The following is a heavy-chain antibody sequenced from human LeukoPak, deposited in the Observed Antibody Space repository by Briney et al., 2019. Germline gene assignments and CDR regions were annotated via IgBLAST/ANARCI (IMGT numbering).Heavy chain of an antibody. V-gene: IGHV1-18*01. D-gene: IGHD1-26*01. Sequence: ASVKVSCKASGYTFTSYGIGWVRQAPGQGLEWMGWISTYNGNTSYAQILQGRVTVTTDTSTSTAYMELRSLTSDDTAVYYCARDRDVSGSQNYWGQGTLVTVSS. J-gene: IGHJ4*02. CDR3: ARDRDVSGSQNY. CDR2: ISTYNGNT. CDR1: GYTFTSYG.